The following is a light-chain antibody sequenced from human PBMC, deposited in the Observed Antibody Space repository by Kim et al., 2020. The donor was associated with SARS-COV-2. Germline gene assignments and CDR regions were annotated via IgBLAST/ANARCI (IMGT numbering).Light chain of an antibody. CDR1: GSNIGAGYD. Sequence: VPTSWSGRGSNIGAGYDVHWYQQLTGTAPKLLIYGNSNRPSGVPDRFSGSKSGTSASLAITGLQAEDEADYYCQSYDSSLSGPVVFGGGTQLTVL. CDR3: QSYDSSLSGPVV. CDR2: GNS. V-gene: IGLV1-40*01. J-gene: IGLJ2*01.